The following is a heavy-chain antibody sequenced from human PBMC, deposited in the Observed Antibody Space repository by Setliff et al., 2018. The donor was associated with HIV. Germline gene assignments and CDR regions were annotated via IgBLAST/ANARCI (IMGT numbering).Heavy chain of an antibody. J-gene: IGHJ4*02. V-gene: IGHV3-48*01. CDR1: GFTLSSYS. D-gene: IGHD6-13*01. CDR2: ISSSSSTI. Sequence: GASVKVSCAASGFTLSSYSMNWVRQAPGKGLEWVSYISSSSSTIYYADSVKGRFTISRDNAKNSLYLQMNSLRAEDTAVYYCARSRAAGFDYWGQGTLVTVSS. CDR3: ARSRAAGFDY.